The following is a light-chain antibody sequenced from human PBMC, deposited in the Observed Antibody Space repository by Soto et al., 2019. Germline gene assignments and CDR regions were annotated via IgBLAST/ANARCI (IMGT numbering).Light chain of an antibody. CDR3: QVWDSTSDHVI. CDR1: NIGSES. J-gene: IGLJ2*01. Sequence: SYELTQPPSVSVAPGKTAKITCGGSNIGSESVHWYQQKPGQAPVLVIYYDTDRPSGIPERFSGSKSGNTATLTITRVEAGDEADYFCQVWDSTSDHVIFGGGTQLTVL. CDR2: YDT. V-gene: IGLV3-21*04.